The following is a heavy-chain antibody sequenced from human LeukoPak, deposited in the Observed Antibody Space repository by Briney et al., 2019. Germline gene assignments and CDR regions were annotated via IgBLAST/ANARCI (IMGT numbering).Heavy chain of an antibody. J-gene: IGHJ4*02. V-gene: IGHV3-33*01. Sequence: PGGSLRLSCAASGFTFSSYGMHWVRQAPGKGLEWVAVIWYDGSNKYYADSVKGRFTISRDNSKNTLYLQMNSLRAEDTAVYYCARETVPAANGYWGQGTLVTVSS. CDR1: GFTFSSYG. CDR3: ARETVPAANGY. CDR2: IWYDGSNK. D-gene: IGHD2-2*01.